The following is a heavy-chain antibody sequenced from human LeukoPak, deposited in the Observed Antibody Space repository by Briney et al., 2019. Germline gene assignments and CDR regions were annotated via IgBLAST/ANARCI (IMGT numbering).Heavy chain of an antibody. CDR3: AREGYGGTFDAFDI. D-gene: IGHD1-26*01. Sequence: GGSLRLSCAASGFTFSSYSMNWVRQAPGKGLEWVSSISSSSSYVNYADSVKGRFTISRDSAKNSLYLQMNSLRAEDTAVYYCAREGYGGTFDAFDIWGQGTMVTVSS. J-gene: IGHJ3*02. V-gene: IGHV3-21*01. CDR2: ISSSSSYV. CDR1: GFTFSSYS.